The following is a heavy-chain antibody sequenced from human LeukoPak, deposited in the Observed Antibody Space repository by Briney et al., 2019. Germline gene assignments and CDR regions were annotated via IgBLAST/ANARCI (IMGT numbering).Heavy chain of an antibody. CDR3: ARGTSVVATGWFDP. Sequence: SETLSLTCAVYGGSFSGYYWSWIRQPPGKGLEWIGEINHSGSTNYNPSLKSRVTIPVDTSKNQFSLKLSSVTAADTAVYYCARGTSVVATGWFDPWGQGTLVTVSS. CDR1: GGSFSGYY. V-gene: IGHV4-34*01. J-gene: IGHJ5*02. D-gene: IGHD5-12*01. CDR2: INHSGST.